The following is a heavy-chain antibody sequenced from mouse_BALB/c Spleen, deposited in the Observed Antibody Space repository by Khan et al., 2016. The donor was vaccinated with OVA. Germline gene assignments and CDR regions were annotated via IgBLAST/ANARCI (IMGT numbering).Heavy chain of an antibody. V-gene: IGHV1S127*01. Sequence: QVQLKESGPELVRPGASVKMSCKASGYTFTSFWIHWVKQRPGQGLEWIGMIDPSKSETRLNQKFKDKAPLHVDKSSNTAYMKLSRLTSEESAVYYCARGGYGSPFAYWGQGTLVTVSA. CDR1: GYTFTSFW. D-gene: IGHD1-1*01. CDR2: IDPSKSET. CDR3: ARGGYGSPFAY. J-gene: IGHJ3*01.